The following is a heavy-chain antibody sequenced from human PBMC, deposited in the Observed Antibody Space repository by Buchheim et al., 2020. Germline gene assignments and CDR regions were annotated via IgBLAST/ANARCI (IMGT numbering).Heavy chain of an antibody. CDR2: IVAVNGNT. D-gene: IGHD4-23*01. CDR3: ARERSGNYDN. J-gene: IGHJ4*02. V-gene: IGHV1-3*01. Sequence: QVQLVQSGAEVKKPGASLRISCETSGFTFTSYALHWVRQAPGQRLEWTGWIVAVNGNTKYSQKFQGRVTFTRDTSASTDYIDLSSLIPEDTAVYYCARERSGNYDNWGQGT. CDR1: GFTFTSYA.